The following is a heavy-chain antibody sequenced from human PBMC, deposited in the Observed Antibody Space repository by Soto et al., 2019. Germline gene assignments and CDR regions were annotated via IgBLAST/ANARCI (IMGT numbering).Heavy chain of an antibody. D-gene: IGHD2-21*01. CDR2: IYWNDNK. J-gene: IGHJ5*02. CDR3: AHRPAHHMNRVGP. CDR1: GFSLTTTGVG. V-gene: IGHV2-5*01. Sequence: QITLKEAGPTLVNPTQTLTLTCTFSGFSLTTTGVGVGWIRQPPRRAPEWLALIYWNDNKRYSPSLESILTISKDTTKNHVVITMTAMDPVDTGNYYCAHRPAHHMNRVGPCGQGTLVTVSS.